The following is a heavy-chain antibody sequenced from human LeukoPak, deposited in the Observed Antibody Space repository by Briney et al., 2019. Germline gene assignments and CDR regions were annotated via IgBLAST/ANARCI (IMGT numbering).Heavy chain of an antibody. CDR3: ESGATTAFDI. D-gene: IGHD1-26*01. Sequence: GESLKISCKGSGCSFTSYWIGWVRQMSGKGLEGMGIIYPGDSDTRYSPSFQGQVTTSADKSISNAYLQCSSLKASETDMYYCESGATTAFDIWGQGTMVTVSS. V-gene: IGHV5-51*01. CDR2: IYPGDSDT. CDR1: GCSFTSYW. J-gene: IGHJ3*02.